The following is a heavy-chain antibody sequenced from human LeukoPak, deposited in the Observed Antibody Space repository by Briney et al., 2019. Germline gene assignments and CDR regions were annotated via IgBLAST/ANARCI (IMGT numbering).Heavy chain of an antibody. V-gene: IGHV3-66*04. D-gene: IGHD5-18*01. CDR1: GFTVSSNY. J-gene: IGHJ4*02. CDR2: IYSGGST. CDR3: ARHRRNGYSYGYSPVDY. Sequence: GGSLRLSCAASGFTVSSNYMSWVRQAPGKGLEWVSVIYSGGSTYYADSVKGRFTISRDNSKNTLYLQMNSLRAEDTAVYYCARHRRNGYSYGYSPVDYWGQGTLVTVSS.